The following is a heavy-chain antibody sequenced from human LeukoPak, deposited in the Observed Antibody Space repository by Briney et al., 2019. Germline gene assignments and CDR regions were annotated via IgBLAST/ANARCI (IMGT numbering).Heavy chain of an antibody. J-gene: IGHJ4*02. V-gene: IGHV3-74*01. D-gene: IGHD1-26*01. CDR3: ARDTYSIAE. Sequence: GGSLRLSCAAWGFIFSEYWVQWLRHARGRGVVGVSHIHSGGRTTNYADYVKGRFTISRDNAKNALYLQMNSLRVEDTAVYYCARDTYSIAEWGQGTLVTVSS. CDR1: GFIFSEYW. CDR2: IHSGGRTT.